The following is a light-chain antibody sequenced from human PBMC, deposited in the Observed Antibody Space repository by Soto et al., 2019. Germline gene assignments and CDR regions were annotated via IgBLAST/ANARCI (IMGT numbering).Light chain of an antibody. CDR2: SNN. CDR1: SSNIGSYT. V-gene: IGLV1-44*01. Sequence: QPVLTQPPSASGTPGQRVTISCSGSSSNIGSYTENWYQQLPGTAPKLLIYSNNQRPSGVPDRFSGSKSGTSASLAISGLQSEDEADYYCAAWDDSLNGAYVFGTGTKVTVL. CDR3: AAWDDSLNGAYV. J-gene: IGLJ1*01.